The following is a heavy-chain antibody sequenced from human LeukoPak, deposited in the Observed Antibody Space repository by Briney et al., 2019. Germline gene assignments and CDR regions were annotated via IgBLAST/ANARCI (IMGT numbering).Heavy chain of an antibody. V-gene: IGHV3-30*02. D-gene: IGHD3-22*01. Sequence: GGSLRLFCAASGFTFSSYGMHWVRQAPGKGLEWGAFIRYDGSNKYSADAVKGRFTISRDHSKNTLYLQMNSLRAEDTAVYYCTTVRRLFYYDSSGYYFDYWGQGNLVTVSS. CDR3: TTVRRLFYYDSSGYYFDY. J-gene: IGHJ4*02. CDR1: GFTFSSYG. CDR2: IRYDGSNK.